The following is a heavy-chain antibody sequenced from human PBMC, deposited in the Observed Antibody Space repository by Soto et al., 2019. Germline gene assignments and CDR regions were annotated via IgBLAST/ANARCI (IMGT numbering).Heavy chain of an antibody. V-gene: IGHV4-59*08. D-gene: IGHD3-10*01. J-gene: IGHJ4*02. CDR3: ARHNYGSGSTYFDY. CDR2: IYYSGST. Sequence: QVQLQESGPGLVKPSETLSLTCTVSGGSISSYYWRWIRPPPGKGLEWIGYIYYSGSTNYNPSLKSRVTISVDTSKNQFSLKLNSMTAADTAVYYCARHNYGSGSTYFDYWGQGTLVTVSS. CDR1: GGSISSYY.